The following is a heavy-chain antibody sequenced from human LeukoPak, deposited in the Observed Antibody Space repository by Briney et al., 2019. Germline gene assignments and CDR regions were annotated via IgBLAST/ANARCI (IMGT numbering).Heavy chain of an antibody. CDR2: INSDGSST. CDR3: ARDPVGFFWSGYSASYYFDY. Sequence: PGGSLRLSCAASGFTFSSYWMHWVRQAPGKGLVWVSRINSDGSSTSYADSVKGRFTISRDNAKNTLYLQMNSLRAEDTAVYYCARDPVGFFWSGYSASYYFDYWGQGTLVTFSS. D-gene: IGHD3-3*01. J-gene: IGHJ4*02. V-gene: IGHV3-74*01. CDR1: GFTFSSYW.